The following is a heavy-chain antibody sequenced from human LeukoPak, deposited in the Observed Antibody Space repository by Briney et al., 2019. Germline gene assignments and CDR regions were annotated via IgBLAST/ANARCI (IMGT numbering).Heavy chain of an antibody. CDR1: GFTFSSYS. V-gene: IGHV3-48*01. D-gene: IGHD5-18*01. CDR2: ISSSSTTI. J-gene: IGHJ4*02. Sequence: PGGSLRLSCAASGFTFSSYSMNWVRQAPGKGLEWVSYISSSSTTIYYSDSVKGRFTISRDNSKNTLYLQMNSLRAEDTAVYYCANMRRGYSYADYWGQGTLVTVSS. CDR3: ANMRRGYSYADY.